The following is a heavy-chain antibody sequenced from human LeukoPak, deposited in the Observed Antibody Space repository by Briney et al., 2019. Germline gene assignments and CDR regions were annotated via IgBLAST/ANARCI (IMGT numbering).Heavy chain of an antibody. CDR1: GYTFTSYY. V-gene: IGHV1-46*01. J-gene: IGHJ5*02. Sequence: ASVKVSCKASGYTFTSYYMHWARQAPGQGLEWMGIINPSGGSTSYAQKFQGRVTMTRDMSTSTVYMELSSLRSEDTAVYYCARDEDSRSWYSGPNWFDPWGQGTLVTVSS. D-gene: IGHD6-13*01. CDR3: ARDEDSRSWYSGPNWFDP. CDR2: INPSGGST.